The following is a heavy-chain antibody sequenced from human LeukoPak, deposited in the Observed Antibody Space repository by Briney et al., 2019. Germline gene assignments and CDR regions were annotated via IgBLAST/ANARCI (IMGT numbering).Heavy chain of an antibody. Sequence: SETLSLTCAVYGGSFSGYYWSWIRQPPGTGLEWIGEINHSGSTNYNPSLKSRVTISVDTSKNQFSLKLSSVTAADTAVYYCARSKVRVRGVDYWGQGTLVTVSS. J-gene: IGHJ4*02. CDR2: INHSGST. D-gene: IGHD3-10*01. CDR1: GGSFSGYY. V-gene: IGHV4-34*01. CDR3: ARSKVRVRGVDY.